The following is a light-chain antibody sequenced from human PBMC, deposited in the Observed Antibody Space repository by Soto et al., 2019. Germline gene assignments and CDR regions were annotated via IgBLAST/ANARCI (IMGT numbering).Light chain of an antibody. CDR2: GVS. Sequence: DIVLTQSPGTLSLSPGERATLSCRASQTVSNSYLAWYQKKPGQAPRLLIYGVSARATGIPDRFSGSGSGTDFTLTISRLEPEVFAVFYCQQYDGSLPYTFGQGTKLEIK. J-gene: IGKJ2*01. CDR1: QTVSNSY. V-gene: IGKV3-20*01. CDR3: QQYDGSLPYT.